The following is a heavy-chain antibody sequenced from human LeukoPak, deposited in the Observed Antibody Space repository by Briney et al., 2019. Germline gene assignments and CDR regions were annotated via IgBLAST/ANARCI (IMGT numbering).Heavy chain of an antibody. J-gene: IGHJ6*03. D-gene: IGHD3-10*01. CDR2: ISAYNGNT. CDR3: ASGMVRGVWDYYMDV. CDR1: GYTFTSYG. Sequence: GASVKVSCKASGYTFTSYGISWVRQAPGQGLEWMGWISAYNGNTNYAQKLQGRVTMTTDTSTSTAYMELRSLRSDDTAVYYCASGMVRGVWDYYMDVWGKGTTVTISS. V-gene: IGHV1-18*01.